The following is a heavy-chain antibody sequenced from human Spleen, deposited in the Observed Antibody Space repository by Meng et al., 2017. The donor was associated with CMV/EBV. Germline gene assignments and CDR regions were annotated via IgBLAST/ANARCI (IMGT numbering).Heavy chain of an antibody. Sequence: LSCAACGFTFSDYVMNWVRQAPGKGLEWVSGISGSGERTYYGDSVKGRFTVSRDNYKNTLYLQMNAQRAEDTAVYYCAKEASSGWFTWGLGTLVTVSS. CDR1: GFTFSDYV. D-gene: IGHD6-19*01. V-gene: IGHV3-23*01. J-gene: IGHJ5*02. CDR2: ISGSGERT. CDR3: AKEASSGWFT.